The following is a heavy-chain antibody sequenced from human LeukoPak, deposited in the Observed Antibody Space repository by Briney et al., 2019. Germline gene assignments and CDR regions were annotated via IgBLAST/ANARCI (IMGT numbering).Heavy chain of an antibody. J-gene: IGHJ4*02. CDR2: ISGSGNST. V-gene: IGHV3-23*01. D-gene: IGHD2-15*01. Sequence: GGSLRLSCAASGLTFSGSAMGWVRQAPGKGLEGVSLISGSGNSTYYADSVKGRFTISRDNSKNTLYLQMNSLRAEDTAVYYCAKVLVLVSANRYYFDYWGQGTLVTVSS. CDR3: AKVLVLVSANRYYFDY. CDR1: GLTFSGSA.